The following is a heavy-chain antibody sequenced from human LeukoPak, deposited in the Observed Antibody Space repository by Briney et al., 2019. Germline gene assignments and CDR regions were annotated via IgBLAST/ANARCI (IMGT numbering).Heavy chain of an antibody. Sequence: GASVKVSCKASGYNFTGNYMHWLRQAPGQGLEWMGWINCNSGATKYAQKFQGRITMTRDTSVRTGYMELGSVTSDDTAVYYCARSLVNWGRGTLVTVSS. D-gene: IGHD6-6*01. CDR3: ARSLVN. CDR2: INCNSGAT. CDR1: GYNFTGNY. V-gene: IGHV1-2*02. J-gene: IGHJ4*02.